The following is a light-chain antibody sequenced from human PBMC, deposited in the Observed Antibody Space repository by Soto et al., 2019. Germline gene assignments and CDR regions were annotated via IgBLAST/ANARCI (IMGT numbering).Light chain of an antibody. J-gene: IGKJ4*01. V-gene: IGKV1-9*01. CDR1: QDIAIY. CDR3: QQLRSYPST. Sequence: IQLTQSPSSLSASVGDRVTITCRASQDIAIYLAWYQQKPGEAPKLLIYAASTLHGGVPPRFSGSGSGTDFALTTTSLQAEDFATYYCQQLRSYPSTFGGGTKVDIK. CDR2: AAS.